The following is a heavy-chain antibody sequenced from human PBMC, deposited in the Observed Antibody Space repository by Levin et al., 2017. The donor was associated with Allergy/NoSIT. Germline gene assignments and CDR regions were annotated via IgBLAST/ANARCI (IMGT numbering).Heavy chain of an antibody. D-gene: IGHD3-10*01. CDR3: GWGGSDYYYYHMDV. CDR1: GYTFTRYG. V-gene: IGHV1-18*01. Sequence: AASVKVSCKASGYTFTRYGISWVRQAPGQGLEWMGWVSGYTGNTNYAQKFQGIVTMTTDTSTNTAYMVLRSLRSDATAVYYCGWGGSDYYYYHMDVWCNGTPVTVSS. CDR2: VSGYTGNT. J-gene: IGHJ6*03.